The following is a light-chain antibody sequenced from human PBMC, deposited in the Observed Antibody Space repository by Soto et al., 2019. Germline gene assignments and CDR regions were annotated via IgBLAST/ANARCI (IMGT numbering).Light chain of an antibody. J-gene: IGKJ5*01. V-gene: IGKV3-20*01. Sequence: EIVLTQSPGTLSLSPGERATLSCRASQSVSSSHLAWYQQKPGQAPRLLISGASTRATGIPDRFSGSGSGTDFTLTISRLEPEDFAVYYCQQYSSSPSITFGQGTRLEIK. CDR1: QSVSSSH. CDR3: QQYSSSPSIT. CDR2: GAS.